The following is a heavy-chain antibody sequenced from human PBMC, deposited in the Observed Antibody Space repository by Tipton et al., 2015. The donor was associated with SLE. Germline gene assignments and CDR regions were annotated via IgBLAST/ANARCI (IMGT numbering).Heavy chain of an antibody. CDR2: IWYDGSNK. Sequence: SLRLSCAASGFTFSSYGMHWVRQAPGKGLEWVAVIWYDGSNKYYADSVKGRFTISRDNSKNTLYLQMNSLRAEDTAVYYCARETKGMGSGKGYYYYMDVWGKGTTVTVSS. V-gene: IGHV3-33*01. J-gene: IGHJ6*03. D-gene: IGHD3-10*01. CDR1: GFTFSSYG. CDR3: ARETKGMGSGKGYYYYMDV.